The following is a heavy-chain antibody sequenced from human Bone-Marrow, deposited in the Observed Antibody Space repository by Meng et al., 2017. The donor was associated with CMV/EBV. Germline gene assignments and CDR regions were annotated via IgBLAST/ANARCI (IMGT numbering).Heavy chain of an antibody. CDR2: IYYSGST. J-gene: IGHJ6*01. V-gene: IGHV4-59*01. CDR3: ARADTAMVNGMGV. CDR1: GGSISSYY. Sequence: SETLSLTCTVSGGSISSYYWSWIRQPPGKGLEWIGYIYYSGSTNYNPSLKSRVTISVDTSKNQFSLKLGSVTAADTAVYYCARADTAMVNGMGVWGPGTTVTGSS. D-gene: IGHD5-18*01.